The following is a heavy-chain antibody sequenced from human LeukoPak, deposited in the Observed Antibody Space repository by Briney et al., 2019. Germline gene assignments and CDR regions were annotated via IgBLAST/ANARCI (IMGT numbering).Heavy chain of an antibody. CDR2: ISGSGGST. V-gene: IGHV3-23*01. D-gene: IGHD3-10*01. CDR1: GFTFSTYA. J-gene: IGHJ4*02. CDR3: AKDRGFGEYFPFFY. Sequence: GSLRLSCAASGFTFSTYAMSWVRQTPEKGLEWVSAISGSGGSTYYADSVKGRSTISRDNSKNTLYLQMNSLRAEDTAVYYCAKDRGFGEYFPFFYWGQGTLVTVSS.